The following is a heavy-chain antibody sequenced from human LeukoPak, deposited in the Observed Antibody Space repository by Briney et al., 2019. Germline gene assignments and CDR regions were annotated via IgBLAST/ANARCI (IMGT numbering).Heavy chain of an antibody. CDR2: IYPGDSDS. V-gene: IGHV5-51*01. CDR1: GHIFTNYW. CDR3: ARHGVEGYNGAFHI. J-gene: IGHJ3*02. Sequence: GESLKISCKASGHIFTNYWIAWVRQMPGKGLEWMGIIYPGDSDSRCSPSFQGHVTISADKSISTAYLQWSSLKASDTAMYYCARHGVEGYNGAFHIWGHGTMVTVSS. D-gene: IGHD5-24*01.